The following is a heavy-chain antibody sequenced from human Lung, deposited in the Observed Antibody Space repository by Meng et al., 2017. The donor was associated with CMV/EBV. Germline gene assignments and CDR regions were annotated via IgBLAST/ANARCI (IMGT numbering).Heavy chain of an antibody. Sequence: GGSXRLXCAASGFPFSSYEMNWVRQAPGKGLEWVSFISLSGTTIYYADSVKGRFTISRDNAKNSLYLQMNSLKAEDTAVYYFARDFWQGQTHVWGQETTVTVSS. D-gene: IGHD3-3*01. CDR1: GFPFSSYE. J-gene: IGHJ6*02. V-gene: IGHV3-48*03. CDR2: ISLSGTTI. CDR3: ARDFWQGQTHV.